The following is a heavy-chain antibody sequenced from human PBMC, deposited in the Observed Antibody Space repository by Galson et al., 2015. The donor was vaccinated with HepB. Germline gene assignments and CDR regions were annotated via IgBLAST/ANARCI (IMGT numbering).Heavy chain of an antibody. CDR3: ARDGGPFIGYCSGGSCRKGSWFDP. J-gene: IGHJ5*02. CDR2: INPNSGGT. V-gene: IGHV1-2*06. D-gene: IGHD2-15*01. CDR1: GYTFTGYY. Sequence: SVKVSCKASGYTFTGYYMHWVRQAPGQGLEWMGRINPNSGGTNYAQKFQGRVTMTRDTSISTAYMELSRLRSDDTAVYYCARDGGPFIGYCSGGSCRKGSWFDPWGQGTLVTVSS.